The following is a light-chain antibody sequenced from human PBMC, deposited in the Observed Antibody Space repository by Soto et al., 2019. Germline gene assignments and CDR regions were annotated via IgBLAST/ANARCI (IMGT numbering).Light chain of an antibody. CDR3: AAWDVSLNGLV. CDR2: SNN. V-gene: IGLV1-44*01. CDR1: SSNIGSNT. Sequence: QSVLTQPPSASGTPGQRVTISCSGSSSNIGSNTVNWYQHLPGTAPKLLIYSNNQRPSGVPDRFSGSKSGTSASLAISGLQSEDEADYYCAAWDVSLNGLVFGTGTKLTVL. J-gene: IGLJ1*01.